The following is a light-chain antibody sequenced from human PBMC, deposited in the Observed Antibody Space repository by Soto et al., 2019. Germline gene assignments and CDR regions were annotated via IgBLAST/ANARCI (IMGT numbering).Light chain of an antibody. V-gene: IGKV3-15*01. CDR1: QSVSSN. CDR2: GSS. Sequence: EIVMTQSPATLSVSPGESVTLSCRASQSVSSNLAWYQQRPGQAPRLLIYGSSTRATDIPARFSGSGSGTEFTLTITSLHSEDFAVYHCQQYNNWPQTFGQGTKLEIK. J-gene: IGKJ2*01. CDR3: QQYNNWPQT.